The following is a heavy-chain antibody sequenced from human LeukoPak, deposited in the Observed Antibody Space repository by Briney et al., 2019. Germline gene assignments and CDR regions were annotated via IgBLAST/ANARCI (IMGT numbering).Heavy chain of an antibody. CDR3: ARQDGYNYYY. CDR2: ISGSGGNT. V-gene: IGHV3-23*01. D-gene: IGHD5-24*01. Sequence: PGGSLRLSCVFSGFTFDNYGMTWVRQAPGKGLEWVSSISGSGGNTYYAASVKGRFTISRDNSKNTLYLQMNSLRAEDTAVYYCARQDGYNYYYWGQGTLVTVSS. CDR1: GFTFDNYG. J-gene: IGHJ4*02.